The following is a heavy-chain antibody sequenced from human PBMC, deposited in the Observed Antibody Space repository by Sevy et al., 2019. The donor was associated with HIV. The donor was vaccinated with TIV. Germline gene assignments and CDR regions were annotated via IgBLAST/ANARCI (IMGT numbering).Heavy chain of an antibody. J-gene: IGHJ4*02. CDR2: IFGSGST. Sequence: GGSLRLSCAISGFTVNDKYIIWVRQAPGKGLEWVSVIFGSGSTYYADSAKGRFTISRDNSKNTVDLQMNSVRAEDTAVYYCATHAGIAAAGRVFDYWGQGTLVTVSS. D-gene: IGHD6-13*01. CDR1: GFTVNDKY. V-gene: IGHV3-53*05. CDR3: ATHAGIAAAGRVFDY.